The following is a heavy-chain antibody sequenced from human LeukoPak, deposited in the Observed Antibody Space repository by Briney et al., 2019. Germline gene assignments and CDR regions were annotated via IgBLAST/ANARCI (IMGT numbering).Heavy chain of an antibody. CDR1: GFTFSSYA. CDR3: AKRGYGDDYFDY. D-gene: IGHD4-17*01. J-gene: IGHJ4*02. CDR2: ISGSGGST. Sequence: GGSLRLSCAASGFTFSSYAMSWVRQAPGQGLEWVSAISGSGGSTYYADSVKGRFTISRDNSKNTLYLQMNSLRAEDTAVYYCAKRGYGDDYFDYWGQGTLVTVSS. V-gene: IGHV3-23*01.